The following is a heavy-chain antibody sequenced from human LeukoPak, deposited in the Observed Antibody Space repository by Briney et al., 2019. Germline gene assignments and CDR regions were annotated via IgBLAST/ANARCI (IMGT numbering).Heavy chain of an antibody. Sequence: ASVKVPFKASGYTFTGYYMHWVRQAPGQGLEWMGWINPNSGGTNYAQKFQGRVTMTRDTSISTAYMELSRLRSDDTAVYYCASASSGSYEHAFDIWGQGTMVTVSS. CDR3: ASASSGSYEHAFDI. CDR1: GYTFTGYY. D-gene: IGHD1-26*01. J-gene: IGHJ3*02. V-gene: IGHV1-2*02. CDR2: INPNSGGT.